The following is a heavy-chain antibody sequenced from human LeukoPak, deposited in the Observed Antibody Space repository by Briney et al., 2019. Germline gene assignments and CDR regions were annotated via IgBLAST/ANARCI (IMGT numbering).Heavy chain of an antibody. J-gene: IGHJ6*02. CDR3: ARDTFPHSSSWSRRYYYGMDV. V-gene: IGHV1-69*05. CDR2: IIPIFGTA. Sequence: SVKVSCKASGGTFSSYAISWVRQAPGQGLEWMGGIIPIFGTANYAQKFQDRVTMTRNTSISTAYMELSSLRSDDTAVYYCARDTFPHSSSWSRRYYYGMDVWGQGTTVTVSS. D-gene: IGHD6-13*01. CDR1: GGTFSSYA.